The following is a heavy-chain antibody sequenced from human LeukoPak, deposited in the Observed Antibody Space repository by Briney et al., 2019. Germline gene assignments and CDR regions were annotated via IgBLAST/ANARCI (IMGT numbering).Heavy chain of an antibody. CDR2: IYSDGSR. Sequence: GGSLRLSCAASGFTLSSYEMNWVRQAPGKGLEWVSVIYSDGSRYYVDSVKGRFTISRDNSKNTLYLQMNSLRAEDTAVYYCARDRIYYDSSGYSIVGAFDIWGQGTTVTVSS. V-gene: IGHV3-53*01. CDR3: ARDRIYYDSSGYSIVGAFDI. CDR1: GFTLSSYE. J-gene: IGHJ3*02. D-gene: IGHD3-22*01.